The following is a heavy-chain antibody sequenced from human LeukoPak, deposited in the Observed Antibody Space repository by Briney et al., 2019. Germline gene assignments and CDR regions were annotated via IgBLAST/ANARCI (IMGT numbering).Heavy chain of an antibody. D-gene: IGHD1-26*01. CDR3: ARDLGSNWFDT. Sequence: GGSLRLSCAASGFTVSSNYINWVRQAPGKGLEWVSVIFSGRSTYYAASVRGRFTISRDNSKNTLYLQMNSLRAEDTAVYYCARDLGSNWFDTWGQGTLVTVSS. V-gene: IGHV3-66*01. J-gene: IGHJ5*02. CDR1: GFTVSSNY. CDR2: IFSGRST.